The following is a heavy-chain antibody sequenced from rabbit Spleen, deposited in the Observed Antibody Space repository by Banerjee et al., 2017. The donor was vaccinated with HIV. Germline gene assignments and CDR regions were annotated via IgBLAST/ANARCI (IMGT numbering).Heavy chain of an antibody. D-gene: IGHD5-1*01. J-gene: IGHJ4*01. CDR1: GFPFSNKAV. CDR3: ARAGEGGDGYLNL. V-gene: IGHV1S45*01. CDR2: INTYTAKG. Sequence: QEQLEESGGGLVKPGASLTLTCKASGFPFSNKAVMCWVRQAPGKGLEWIACINTYTAKGVYATWAKGRFTISRTSSTTVTLQMASLTVADTATYFCARAGEGGDGYLNLWGQGTLVTVS.